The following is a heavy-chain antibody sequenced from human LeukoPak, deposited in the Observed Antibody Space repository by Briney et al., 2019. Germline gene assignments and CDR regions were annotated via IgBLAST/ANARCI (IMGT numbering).Heavy chain of an antibody. CDR2: INPNSGGT. CDR3: ARDQYGSGVNFFDY. CDR1: GYTFTGYY. D-gene: IGHD3-10*01. V-gene: IGHV1-2*02. Sequence: ASVKVSCKASGYTFTGYYMHWVRQAPGQGLEWMGWINPNSGGTNYAQKFQGRVTMTRDTSISTAYMELSSLRSDDTAVYYCARDQYGSGVNFFDYWGQGTLVTVSS. J-gene: IGHJ4*02.